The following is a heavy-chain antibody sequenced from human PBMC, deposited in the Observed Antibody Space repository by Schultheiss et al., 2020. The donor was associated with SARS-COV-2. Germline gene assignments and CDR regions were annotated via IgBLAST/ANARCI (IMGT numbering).Heavy chain of an antibody. V-gene: IGHV3-30*04. CDR1: GFTFSSYA. CDR3: ARDAGGMFDY. D-gene: IGHD2-15*01. CDR2: ISYDGSNK. Sequence: GGSLRLSCAASGFTFSSYAMSWVRQAPGKGLEWVALISYDGSNKYYADSVKGRFTISRDNSKNTLYLQMNSLRAEDTAVYYCARDAGGMFDYWGQGTLVTVAS. J-gene: IGHJ4*02.